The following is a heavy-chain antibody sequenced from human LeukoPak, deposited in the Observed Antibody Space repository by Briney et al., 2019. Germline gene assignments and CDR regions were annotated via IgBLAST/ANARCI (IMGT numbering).Heavy chain of an antibody. J-gene: IGHJ3*02. CDR2: ISAYNGNT. CDR3: ARVHSPRFGVVPAAYRRYAFDI. D-gene: IGHD2-2*01. CDR1: GYTFTSYG. V-gene: IGHV1-18*01. Sequence: ASVKVSCKASGYTFTSYGISWVRQAPRQGLEWMGWISAYNGNTNYAQKLQGRVTMTTDTSTSTAYMELRSLRSDDTAVYYCARVHSPRFGVVPAAYRRYAFDIWGQGTMVTVSS.